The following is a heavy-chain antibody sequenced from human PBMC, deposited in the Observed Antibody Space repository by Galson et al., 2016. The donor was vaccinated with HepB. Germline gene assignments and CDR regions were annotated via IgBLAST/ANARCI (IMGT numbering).Heavy chain of an antibody. Sequence: SLRLSCAASDFTVSSNYMIWVRQAPGKGLEWVSVIYTGGRTHNAESVKGRFTISRDNSKNTLHLQMNNLRFEDTAVYYCARRAAGTFGAFDIWGHGTMVTVSS. J-gene: IGHJ3*02. CDR2: IYTGGRT. V-gene: IGHV3-53*01. CDR3: ARRAAGTFGAFDI. CDR1: DFTVSSNY. D-gene: IGHD6-13*01.